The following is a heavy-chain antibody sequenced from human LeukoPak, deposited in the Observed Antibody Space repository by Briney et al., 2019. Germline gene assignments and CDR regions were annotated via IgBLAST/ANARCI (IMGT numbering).Heavy chain of an antibody. V-gene: IGHV3-53*01. Sequence: GGSLRLSCVVSGFTVSNNYMNWVRQAPGKGLEWVSVLYSGGSTYYTDSVKGRFTISRDNSKNTLYLQMNSLRAEDTAVYYCAKDYDSSGYYYFRNYFDYWGQGTLVTVSS. CDR3: AKDYDSSGYYYFRNYFDY. CDR2: LYSGGST. J-gene: IGHJ4*02. D-gene: IGHD3-22*01. CDR1: GFTVSNNY.